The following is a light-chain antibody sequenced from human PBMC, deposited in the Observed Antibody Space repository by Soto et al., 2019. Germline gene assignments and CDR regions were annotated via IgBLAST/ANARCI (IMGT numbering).Light chain of an antibody. CDR1: QSISTN. V-gene: IGKV3-15*01. CDR3: QQYNDWPLT. Sequence: EIVMTQSPVTLSVSTGERVTLSCRASQSISTNLAWYQQKPGQAPRLLIYGAYIRATGIPARFSGSGSGTEFTLTISSLQSEDFAVYYCQQYNDWPLTFGGGTKVEIK. CDR2: GAY. J-gene: IGKJ4*01.